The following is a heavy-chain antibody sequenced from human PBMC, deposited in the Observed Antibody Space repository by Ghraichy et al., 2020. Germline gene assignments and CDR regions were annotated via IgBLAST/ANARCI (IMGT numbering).Heavy chain of an antibody. V-gene: IGHV3-23*01. CDR2: ILGGGNT. CDR3: AKDKVPDGVWSFDS. Sequence: GESLNISCAASGFSLSNYALNWVRQAPGKGLEWVSGILGGGNTYYADSVKGRFSISRDISKNTLYLQLNSLRAEDTATYFCAKDKVPDGVWSFDSWGQGTLVIVSS. CDR1: GFSLSNYA. J-gene: IGHJ4*02. D-gene: IGHD6-19*01.